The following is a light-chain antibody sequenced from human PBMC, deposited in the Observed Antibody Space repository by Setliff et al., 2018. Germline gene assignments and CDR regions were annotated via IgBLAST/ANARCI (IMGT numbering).Light chain of an antibody. J-gene: IGLJ2*01. CDR2: DVT. Sequence: QSALAQPASVSGSPGQSITISCGGTSGNVGTYDLVSWHQQYPGKAPKLIIYDVTKRPSGVSNRFSGSKSGNTASLTISGLRAGDEADYYCCSYTTGDSLSFGGGTKVTVL. CDR1: SGNVGTYDL. V-gene: IGLV2-23*02. CDR3: CSYTTGDSLS.